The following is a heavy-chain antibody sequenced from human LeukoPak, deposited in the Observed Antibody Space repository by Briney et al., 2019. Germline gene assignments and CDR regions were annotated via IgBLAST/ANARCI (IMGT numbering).Heavy chain of an antibody. J-gene: IGHJ4*02. D-gene: IGHD6-13*01. V-gene: IGHV3-21*01. CDR1: GLTFSSYS. CDR3: ARATGIAAALFDY. CDR2: FSSSSSYI. Sequence: GGPLRSSCAAFGLTFSSYSLTWFRQAPGKGLEWVSSFSSSSSYIYYADSVKGRFTIFRDNAKNSLYLQMNSLRAEDTAVYYCARATGIAAALFDYWGQGTLVTVSS.